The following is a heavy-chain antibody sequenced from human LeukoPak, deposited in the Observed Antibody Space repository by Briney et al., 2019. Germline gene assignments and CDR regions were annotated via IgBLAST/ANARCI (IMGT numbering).Heavy chain of an antibody. CDR1: GFAFSSYS. V-gene: IGHV3-21*01. CDR3: ARFGSAGRGYYMDV. D-gene: IGHD3-10*01. Sequence: GGSLRLSCAASGFAFSSYSMNWVRQAPGKGLEWVSSISSSSSYIYYADSVKGRFTISRDNAKNSLYLQMNSLRAEDTAVYYCARFGSAGRGYYMDVWGKGTTVTVSS. J-gene: IGHJ6*03. CDR2: ISSSSSYI.